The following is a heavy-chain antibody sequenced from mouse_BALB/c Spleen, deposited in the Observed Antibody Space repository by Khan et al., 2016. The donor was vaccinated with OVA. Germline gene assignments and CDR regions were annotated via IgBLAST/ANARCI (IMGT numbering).Heavy chain of an antibody. J-gene: IGHJ1*01. CDR2: ISSGGTYT. Sequence: EVELVESGGGLVKPGGSLKLSCAASGFTFSSYAMSWARPTPERRLEWVATISSGGTYTFFLDSVTGRFTISRDNVKNSLCLQMSSLRSVHTAMYYCARRGKKSSLHGWYCDVWGAGTTVTVSS. D-gene: IGHD1-2*01. V-gene: IGHV5-9-3*01. CDR3: ARRGKKSSLHGWYCDV. CDR1: GFTFSSYA.